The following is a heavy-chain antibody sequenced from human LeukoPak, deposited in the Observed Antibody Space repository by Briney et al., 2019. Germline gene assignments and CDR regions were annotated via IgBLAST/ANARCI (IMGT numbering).Heavy chain of an antibody. J-gene: IGHJ5*02. Sequence: ASVKVSCKASGYTFTGFYIHWVRQAPGQGLEWMGWISAYNGNTNYAQKLQGRVTMTTDTSTSTAYMELRSLRSDDTAVYYCARDHNPDYYDSSGSNWFDPWGQGTLVTVSS. D-gene: IGHD3-22*01. CDR2: ISAYNGNT. CDR1: GYTFTGFY. CDR3: ARDHNPDYYDSSGSNWFDP. V-gene: IGHV1-18*04.